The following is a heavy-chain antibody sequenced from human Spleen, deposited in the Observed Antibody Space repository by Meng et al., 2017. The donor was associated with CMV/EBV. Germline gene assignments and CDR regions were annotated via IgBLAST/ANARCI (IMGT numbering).Heavy chain of an antibody. Sequence: SETLSLTCTVSGGSISNYYWNWIRQPPGKGLEWIGYIGNVYHSGSTNYSPSLRSRVTISLDTSKNQFSLKLSSVTAADTAIYYCATGASSSGRGDYWGQGTLVTVSS. CDR1: GGSISNYY. V-gene: IGHV4-59*01. CDR3: ATGASSSGRGDY. J-gene: IGHJ4*02. CDR2: IGNVYHSGST. D-gene: IGHD3-3*01.